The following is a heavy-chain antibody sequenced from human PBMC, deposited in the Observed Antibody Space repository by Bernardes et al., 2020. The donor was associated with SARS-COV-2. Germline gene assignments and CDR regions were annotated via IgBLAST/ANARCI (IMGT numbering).Heavy chain of an antibody. Sequence: SETLSLTCTVSGDSISSGRHYWSWLRQPAGKELEWIGRIYTSGTTNYNPSLKSRVTMSVDGSKNQFSLNLSSVTAADTAMYYCARDVGGYVAYYFDYWGQGTLVTVSS. CDR1: GDSISSGRHY. D-gene: IGHD5-12*01. CDR2: IYTSGTT. CDR3: ARDVGGYVAYYFDY. J-gene: IGHJ4*02. V-gene: IGHV4-61*02.